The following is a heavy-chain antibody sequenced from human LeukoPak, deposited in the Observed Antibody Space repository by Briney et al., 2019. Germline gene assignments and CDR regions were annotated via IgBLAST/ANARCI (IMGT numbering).Heavy chain of an antibody. CDR3: ARHAGTVVVAAKRVAFDI. CDR1: GGSISSYY. Sequence: SETLSLTCTVSGGSISSYYWSWIRQPPGKGLEWIGYIYYSGSTNYNPSLKSRVTISVDTSKNQFSLKLSSVTAADTAVYYCARHAGTVVVAAKRVAFDIWGQGTMVTVSS. D-gene: IGHD2-15*01. V-gene: IGHV4-59*08. J-gene: IGHJ3*02. CDR2: IYYSGST.